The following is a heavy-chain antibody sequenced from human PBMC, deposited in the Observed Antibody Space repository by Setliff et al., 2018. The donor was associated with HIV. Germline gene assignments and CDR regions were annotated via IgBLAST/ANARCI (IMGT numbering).Heavy chain of an antibody. CDR1: GYSLTELS. J-gene: IGHJ6*02. D-gene: IGHD4-17*01. CDR3: ATGFRAVTDYAMDV. CDR2: FEPEYAET. V-gene: IGHV1-24*01. Sequence: GASVKVSCKTSGYSLTELSRHWVRQAPGKGLEWMGGFEPEYAETLYAQKFKGRVNMTVDATTDTAYMELSGLRPDDTAVYYCATGFRAVTDYAMDVWGQGTTVTVSS.